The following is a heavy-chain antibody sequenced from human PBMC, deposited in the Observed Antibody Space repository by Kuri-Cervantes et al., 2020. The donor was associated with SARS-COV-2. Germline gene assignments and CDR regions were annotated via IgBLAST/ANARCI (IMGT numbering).Heavy chain of an antibody. CDR2: IYHSGST. Sequence: SETLSLTCAVSGYSTSSGYYWGWIRQPPGKGLEWIGSIYHSGSTYYNPSLKSRVTISVDTFKNQFSLKLSSVTAADAAVYYCARVGIVVVPAAEATFDYWGQGTLVTVSS. CDR3: ARVGIVVVPAAEATFDY. V-gene: IGHV4-38-2*01. D-gene: IGHD2-2*03. CDR1: GYSTSSGYY. J-gene: IGHJ4*02.